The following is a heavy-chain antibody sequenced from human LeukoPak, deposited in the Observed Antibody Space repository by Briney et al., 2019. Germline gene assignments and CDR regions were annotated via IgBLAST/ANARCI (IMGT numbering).Heavy chain of an antibody. CDR2: INEGGNEK. CDR3: ARHPDSNWDY. Sequence: GGSLRLSCAASGFTFRNYWMSWVRQVPGKGLEWVVNINEGGNEKNYVDSVKGRFTASRDNAQNSLYLQMNSLRVEDTAVYYCARHPDSNWDYWGQGTLVTVSS. CDR1: GFTFRNYW. J-gene: IGHJ4*02. D-gene: IGHD6-13*01. V-gene: IGHV3-7*03.